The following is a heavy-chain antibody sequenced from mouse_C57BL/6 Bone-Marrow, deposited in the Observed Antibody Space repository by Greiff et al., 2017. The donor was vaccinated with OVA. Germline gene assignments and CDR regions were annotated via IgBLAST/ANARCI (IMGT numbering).Heavy chain of an antibody. CDR1: GYTFTSYW. Sequence: QVQLKQPGAELVKPGASVKVSCKASGYTFTSYWMHWVKQRPGQGLEWIGRIHPSDSDTNYNQKFKGKATLTVDKSSSTAYMQLSSLTSEDSAVYYGAMDYYGSSYWYFDVWGTGTTVTVSS. J-gene: IGHJ1*03. V-gene: IGHV1-74*01. CDR3: AMDYYGSSYWYFDV. CDR2: IHPSDSDT. D-gene: IGHD1-1*01.